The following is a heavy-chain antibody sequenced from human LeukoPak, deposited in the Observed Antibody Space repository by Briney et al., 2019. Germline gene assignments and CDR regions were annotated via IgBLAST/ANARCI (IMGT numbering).Heavy chain of an antibody. CDR2: ISAYNGNT. J-gene: IGHJ3*02. D-gene: IGHD2-8*01. V-gene: IGHV1-18*01. CDR3: ARVRVYAIPVDAFDI. Sequence: VASVKVACKASGYTFTSYGISWVRQAPGQGLEWMGWISAYNGNTNYAQKLQGRVTMTTDTSTSTAYMELRRLRSDDTAVYYCARVRVYAIPVDAFDIWGQGTMVTVSS. CDR1: GYTFTSYG.